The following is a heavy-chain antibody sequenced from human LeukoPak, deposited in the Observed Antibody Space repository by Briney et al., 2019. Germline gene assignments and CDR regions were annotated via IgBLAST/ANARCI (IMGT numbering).Heavy chain of an antibody. D-gene: IGHD2-2*01. Sequence: GASVKVSCKASGYTFTSYYMHWVRQAPGQGLEWMGWINPNSGGTNYAQKFQGRVTMTRDTSISTAYMELSRLRSDDTAVYYCAREWGDIVVVPAAIDAFDIWGQGTMVTVSS. V-gene: IGHV1-2*02. CDR1: GYTFTSYY. CDR3: AREWGDIVVVPAAIDAFDI. J-gene: IGHJ3*02. CDR2: INPNSGGT.